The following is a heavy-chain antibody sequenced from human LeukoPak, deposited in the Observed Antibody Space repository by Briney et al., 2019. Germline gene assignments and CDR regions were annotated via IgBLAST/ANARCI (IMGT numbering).Heavy chain of an antibody. Sequence: PSETLSLTCAVYGGSFSDYYWTWIRHPQGKGLEWIGEINHRGSTHYNPSLKSRVTISVDTSKKQFSLKLSSVTAADTAVYYCATYSTGFDIWGQGTVVTVSS. CDR1: GGSFSDYY. V-gene: IGHV4-34*01. CDR3: ATYSTGFDI. J-gene: IGHJ3*02. CDR2: INHRGST. D-gene: IGHD6-19*01.